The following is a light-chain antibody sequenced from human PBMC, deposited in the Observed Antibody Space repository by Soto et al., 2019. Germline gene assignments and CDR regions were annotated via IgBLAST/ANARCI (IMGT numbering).Light chain of an antibody. Sequence: QSALTQPPSASGTPGQRVTISCSGSSSNIGSDFVDWYQQLPGTAPKLLIYHNYQRPSGVPDRFSGSKSGTSGSLAISDLRSEDEADYYCSAWDDSLSAYVFGAGTKLTVL. CDR3: SAWDDSLSAYV. V-gene: IGLV1-47*01. CDR1: SSNIGSDF. J-gene: IGLJ1*01. CDR2: HNY.